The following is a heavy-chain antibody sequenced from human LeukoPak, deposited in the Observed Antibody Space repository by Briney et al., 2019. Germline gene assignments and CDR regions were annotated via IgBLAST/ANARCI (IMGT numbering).Heavy chain of an antibody. CDR1: GGSISSYY. D-gene: IGHD3-22*01. CDR2: IYYSGST. Sequence: ETLSLTCTVSGGSISSYYWSWIRQPPGKGLEWIGYIYYSGSTNYNPSLKSRVTISVDTSKNQFSLKLSSVTAADTAVYYCARSMIVAHFDYWGQGTLVTVSS. V-gene: IGHV4-59*01. CDR3: ARSMIVAHFDY. J-gene: IGHJ4*02.